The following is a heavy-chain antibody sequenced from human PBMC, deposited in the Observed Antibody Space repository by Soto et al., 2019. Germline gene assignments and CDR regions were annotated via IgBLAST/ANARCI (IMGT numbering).Heavy chain of an antibody. V-gene: IGHV4-39*01. CDR3: ARRVRVEQQLVHDSFYL. CDR1: GGSISSSIYY. D-gene: IGHD6-13*01. J-gene: IGHJ3*01. Sequence: QLQLQESGPGLVKPSETLSLTCTVSGGSISSSIYYWGWIRQPPGKGLQWVGSVYHSGSTYYNPCLARRVTISVDTSKNQCSLRRSSVTAADTAVYYCARRVRVEQQLVHDSFYLTGQRTMVAVSS. CDR2: VYHSGST.